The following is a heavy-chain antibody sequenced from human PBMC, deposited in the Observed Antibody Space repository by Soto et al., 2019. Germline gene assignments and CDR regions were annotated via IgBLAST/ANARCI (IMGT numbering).Heavy chain of an antibody. Sequence: QVPLVQSGAEVKKPGSSVKVSCKASGGTFSSYAISWVRQAPGQGLEWMGGIIPIFGTANYAQKFQGRVTITADESTSTAYMELSSLRSEDTAVYYCARGLLPGVATTPLLYYYYGMDVWGQGTTVTVSS. D-gene: IGHD5-12*01. CDR1: GGTFSSYA. V-gene: IGHV1-69*01. J-gene: IGHJ6*02. CDR2: IIPIFGTA. CDR3: ARGLLPGVATTPLLYYYYGMDV.